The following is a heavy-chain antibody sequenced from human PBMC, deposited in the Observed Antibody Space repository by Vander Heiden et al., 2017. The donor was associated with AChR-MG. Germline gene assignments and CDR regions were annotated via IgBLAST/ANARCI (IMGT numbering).Heavy chain of an antibody. Sequence: QVQLVQSGAEVKKPGASVKVSCKASGYTFTSYDINWVRQATGQGLGWMGWMNPNSGNTGYAQKFQGRVTMTMNTSISTAYMELSSLRSEDTAVYYCARVPAGSYYYYMDVWGKGTTVTVSS. CDR2: MNPNSGNT. V-gene: IGHV1-8*01. CDR3: ARVPAGSYYYYMDV. CDR1: GYTFTSYD. J-gene: IGHJ6*03. D-gene: IGHD2-2*01.